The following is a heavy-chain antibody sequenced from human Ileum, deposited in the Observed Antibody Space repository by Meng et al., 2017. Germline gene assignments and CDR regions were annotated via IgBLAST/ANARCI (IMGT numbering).Heavy chain of an antibody. CDR2: IYESGTT. Sequence: GQLPGAGPGLVKPSETLSLSCAVSGCSIRNGNWWSWVRQPPGKGLEWIGEIYESGTTNYNPSLKSRVTISVDKSKNEFSLKLSSVTAADAALYYCARVSYNKGSPKFDSWGQGTLVTVSS. CDR3: ARVSYNKGSPKFDS. D-gene: IGHD1-14*01. J-gene: IGHJ4*02. V-gene: IGHV4-4*02. CDR1: GCSIRNGNW.